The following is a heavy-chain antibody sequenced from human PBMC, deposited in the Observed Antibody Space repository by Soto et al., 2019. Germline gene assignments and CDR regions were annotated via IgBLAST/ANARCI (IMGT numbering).Heavy chain of an antibody. D-gene: IGHD6-13*01. J-gene: IGHJ5*02. CDR1: GYTFTSYA. V-gene: IGHV1-3*01. CDR2: INAGNGNT. Sequence: QVQLVQSGAEVKKPGASVKVSCKASGYTFTSYAMHWVRQAPGQRLEWMGWINAGNGNTTYSQKFQGRVTITMDTSASTAYMELSSLRSEDKAVYYCARDKEGQKLANWFDPWGQGTLVTVSS. CDR3: ARDKEGQKLANWFDP.